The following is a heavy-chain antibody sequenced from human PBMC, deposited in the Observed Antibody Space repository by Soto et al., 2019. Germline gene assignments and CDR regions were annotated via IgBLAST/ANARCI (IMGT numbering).Heavy chain of an antibody. D-gene: IGHD2-2*01. CDR2: ISYDGSNK. Sequence: GGSLRLSCAASGFTFSSYGMHWVRQAPGKGLEWVAVISYDGSNKYYADSVKGRFTISRDNSKNTLYLQMNSLRAEDTAVYYCAKGGVVPAAQYFDYWGQGTLVTVSS. J-gene: IGHJ4*02. CDR1: GFTFSSYG. CDR3: AKGGVVPAAQYFDY. V-gene: IGHV3-30*18.